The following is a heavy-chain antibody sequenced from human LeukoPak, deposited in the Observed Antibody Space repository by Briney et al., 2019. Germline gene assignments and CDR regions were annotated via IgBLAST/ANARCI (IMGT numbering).Heavy chain of an antibody. V-gene: IGHV4-38-2*01. D-gene: IGHD2-21*01. Sequence: PSETLSLTCDVSGYAIGSSHYWGWIRQPPGRGLQWIGHVNFHGTSAYNASLRGRVTISIEASKNRFSLRLTSVTGADAAIYYCARVVSQAAPDWYMDVWGGGPVVIVSS. CDR1: GYAIGSSHY. CDR3: ARVVSQAAPDWYMDV. CDR2: VNFHGTS. J-gene: IGHJ2*01.